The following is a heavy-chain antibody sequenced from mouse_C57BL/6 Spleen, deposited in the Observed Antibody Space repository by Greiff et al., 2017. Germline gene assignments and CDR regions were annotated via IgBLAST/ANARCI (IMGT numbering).Heavy chain of an antibody. D-gene: IGHD2-1*01. V-gene: IGHV1-15*01. Sequence: VQLQQSGAELVRPGASVTLSCKASGYTFTDYEMHWVKQTPVHGLEWIGAIDPETGGTAYNQKFKGKAILTADTSSSTAYMELRSLISEDSAVDYCTFYGNYDRYFDVWGTGTTVTVAS. CDR3: TFYGNYDRYFDV. CDR2: IDPETGGT. J-gene: IGHJ1*03. CDR1: GYTFTDYE.